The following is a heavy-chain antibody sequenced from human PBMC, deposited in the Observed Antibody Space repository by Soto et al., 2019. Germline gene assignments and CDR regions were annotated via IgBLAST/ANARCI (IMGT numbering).Heavy chain of an antibody. CDR3: ARAGYGEVWFDP. J-gene: IGHJ5*02. CDR1: GYSFTSYA. CDR2: INAGNGNT. D-gene: IGHD5-18*01. V-gene: IGHV1-3*01. Sequence: ASVKVSFKASGYSFTSYAMHWVRQAPGQRLEWMGWINAGNGNTKYSQKFQGRVTITRDTSASTVYLELSSLRSEDTAVYYCARAGYGEVWFDPWGQGTLVTVSS.